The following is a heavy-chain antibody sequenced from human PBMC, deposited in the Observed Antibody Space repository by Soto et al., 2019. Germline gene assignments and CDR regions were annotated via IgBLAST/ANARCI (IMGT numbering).Heavy chain of an antibody. V-gene: IGHV3-30-3*01. CDR1: GFTFSSYA. CDR3: ARETWEKATLDY. CDR2: ISYDGSNK. D-gene: IGHD1-26*01. Sequence: QVQLVESGGGVVQPGRSLRLSCAASGFTFSSYAMHWVRQAPGKGLEWVAVISYDGSNKYYADSVKGRFTISRDNSKNTPYLQMNSLRAEDTAVYYCARETWEKATLDYWGQGTLVTVSS. J-gene: IGHJ4*02.